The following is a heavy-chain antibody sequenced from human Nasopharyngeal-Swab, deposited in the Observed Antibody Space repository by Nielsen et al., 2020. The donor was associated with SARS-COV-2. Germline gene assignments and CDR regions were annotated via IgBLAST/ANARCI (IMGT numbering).Heavy chain of an antibody. Sequence: VRQAPGKGLEWVSAISGSGGSTYYADSVKGRFTISRDNSKNTLYLQMNSLRAEDTVVYYCARAKVVVVAASDYWGQGTLVTVSS. V-gene: IGHV3-23*01. CDR2: ISGSGGST. D-gene: IGHD2-15*01. CDR3: ARAKVVVVAASDY. J-gene: IGHJ4*02.